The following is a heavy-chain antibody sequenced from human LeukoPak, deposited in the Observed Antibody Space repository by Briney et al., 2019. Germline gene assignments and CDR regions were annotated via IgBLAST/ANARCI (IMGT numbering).Heavy chain of an antibody. J-gene: IGHJ4*02. V-gene: IGHV1-2*02. D-gene: IGHD1-26*01. Sequence: ASVKVSCKASGYTFTGYYMHWVRQAPGQGLEWMGWINPNSSGTNYAQKFQGRVTMTRDTSISTAYMELSRLRSGDTAVFYWARDGAGGSYGPVDYWGQGTLVTVSS. CDR3: ARDGAGGSYGPVDY. CDR1: GYTFTGYY. CDR2: INPNSSGT.